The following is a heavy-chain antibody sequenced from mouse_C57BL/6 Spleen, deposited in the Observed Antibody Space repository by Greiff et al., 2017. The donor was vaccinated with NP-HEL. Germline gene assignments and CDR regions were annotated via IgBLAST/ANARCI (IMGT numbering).Heavy chain of an antibody. Sequence: QVQLQQPGAELVRPGTSVKLSCKASGYTFTSYWMHWVKQRPGQGLEWIGVIDPSDSYTNYNQKFKGKATLTVDTSSSTAYMQLSSLTSEDSAVYYCARRAVVATRYFDVWGTGTTVTVSS. CDR1: GYTFTSYW. D-gene: IGHD1-1*01. CDR2: IDPSDSYT. J-gene: IGHJ1*03. CDR3: ARRAVVATRYFDV. V-gene: IGHV1-59*01.